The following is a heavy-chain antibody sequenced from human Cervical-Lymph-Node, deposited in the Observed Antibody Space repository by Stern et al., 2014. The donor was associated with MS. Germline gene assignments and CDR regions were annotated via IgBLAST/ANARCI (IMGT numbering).Heavy chain of an antibody. CDR2: ISYDGSNK. J-gene: IGHJ1*01. Sequence: QVQLVESGGGVVPPGRSLRLSCAASGFTFSSYGMHWVRQAPGKGLEWVAVISYDGSNKYYADYVKGRFTISRDNSKNTLYLQMNSLRAEDTAVYYCAKVGAIAVAGTGFQHWGQGTLVTVSS. V-gene: IGHV3-30*18. D-gene: IGHD6-19*01. CDR1: GFTFSSYG. CDR3: AKVGAIAVAGTGFQH.